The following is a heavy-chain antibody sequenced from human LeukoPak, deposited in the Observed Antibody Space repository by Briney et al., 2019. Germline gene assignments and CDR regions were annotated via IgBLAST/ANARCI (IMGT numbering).Heavy chain of an antibody. CDR3: XXXXAAAGKYYFDY. V-gene: IGHV4-39*01. CDR2: IYYTGST. Sequence: PSETLSLTCTVSGGSIRSSSYYWGWIRQPPGKGLEWIGSIYYTGSTYYNPSLKSRVTISVDTSKNQFSLKLSSVTAAATAVYXXXXXXAAAGKYYFDYWGQGTLVTVSS. J-gene: IGHJ4*02. CDR1: GGSIRSSSYY. D-gene: IGHD6-13*01.